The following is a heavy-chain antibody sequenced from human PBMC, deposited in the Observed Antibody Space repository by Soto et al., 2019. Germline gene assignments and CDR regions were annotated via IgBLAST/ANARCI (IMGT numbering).Heavy chain of an antibody. D-gene: IGHD3-10*01. Sequence: QVQLVQSGAEVKKPGASVKVSCKASGYTFTSYAMHWVRQAPGQRLEWMGWINAGNGNTKYSQKFQGRVTITRDTSASTAYMELISLRSEDTAVYYCARVLYYYGSGSYYGYWAQGTLVTVSS. CDR1: GYTFTSYA. V-gene: IGHV1-3*01. CDR3: ARVLYYYGSGSYYGY. J-gene: IGHJ4*02. CDR2: INAGNGNT.